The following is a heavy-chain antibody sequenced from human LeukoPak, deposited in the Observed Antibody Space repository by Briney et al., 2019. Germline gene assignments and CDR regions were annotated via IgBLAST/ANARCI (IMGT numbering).Heavy chain of an antibody. CDR3: AREGVTTVTTSPYYYYYMDV. CDR1: GGTFSSYA. D-gene: IGHD4-17*01. V-gene: IGHV1-69*06. J-gene: IGHJ6*03. CDR2: IIPIFGTA. Sequence: ASVKVSCKASGGTFSSYAISWVRQAPGQGLEWMGRIIPIFGTANYAQKFQGRVTITADKSTSTAYMELSSLRSEDTAVYYCAREGVTTVTTSPYYYYYMDVWGKGTTVTVSS.